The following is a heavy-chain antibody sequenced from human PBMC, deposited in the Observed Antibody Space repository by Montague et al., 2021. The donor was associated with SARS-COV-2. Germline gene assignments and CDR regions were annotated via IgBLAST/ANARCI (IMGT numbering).Heavy chain of an antibody. J-gene: IGHJ4*02. Sequence: SETLSLTCAVSGDSISSSNWWSWVRQPPGKGLEWIGEIYHGGSTNYNPSLKSRVTMSIGESRNQFSLSLSSLTAADTAVYYCARLDGLGYWGQGTLVAVSS. V-gene: IGHV4-4*02. CDR2: IYHGGST. CDR1: GDSISSSNW. D-gene: IGHD3/OR15-3a*01. CDR3: ARLDGLGY.